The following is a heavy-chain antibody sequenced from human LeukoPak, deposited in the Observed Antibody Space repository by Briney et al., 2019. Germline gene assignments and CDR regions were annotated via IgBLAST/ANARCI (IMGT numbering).Heavy chain of an antibody. CDR3: ARAGYNSCWQPLDY. CDR2: IYYSGST. D-gene: IGHD6-19*01. V-gene: IGHV4-59*01. J-gene: IGHJ4*02. Sequence: SETLSLTCTVSGGSISSYYWSWIRQPPGKGLEWIGYIYYSGSTNYNPSLKSRVTILVDTSKNQFSLKLSSVTAADTAVYYCARAGYNSCWQPLDYWGQGTLVTVSS. CDR1: GGSISSYY.